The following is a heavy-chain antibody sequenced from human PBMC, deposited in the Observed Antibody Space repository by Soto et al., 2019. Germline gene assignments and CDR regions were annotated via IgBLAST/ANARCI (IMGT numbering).Heavy chain of an antibody. Sequence: SETLSLTCAVYGGSFSGYYWSWIRQPPGKGLEWIGEINHSGSTNYNPSLKSRVTISVDTSKNQFSLKLSPVTAADTAVYYCARVGAYSGYDVDYWGQGTLVTVSS. V-gene: IGHV4-34*01. J-gene: IGHJ4*02. CDR2: INHSGST. CDR1: GGSFSGYY. CDR3: ARVGAYSGYDVDY. D-gene: IGHD5-12*01.